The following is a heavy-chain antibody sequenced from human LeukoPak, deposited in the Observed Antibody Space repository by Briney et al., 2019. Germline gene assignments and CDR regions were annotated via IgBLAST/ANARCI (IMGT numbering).Heavy chain of an antibody. CDR3: ARGPRELAYCGGDCYLHAFDI. D-gene: IGHD2-21*02. J-gene: IGHJ3*02. V-gene: IGHV3-11*04. CDR1: GFTFSDYY. Sequence: GGSLRLSCAASGFTFSDYYMGWIRQAPGKGLEWVSYISSSGSTIYYADSVKGRFTISRDNAKNSLYLQMNSLRAEDTAVYYCARGPRELAYCGGDCYLHAFDIWGQGTMVTVSS. CDR2: ISSSGSTI.